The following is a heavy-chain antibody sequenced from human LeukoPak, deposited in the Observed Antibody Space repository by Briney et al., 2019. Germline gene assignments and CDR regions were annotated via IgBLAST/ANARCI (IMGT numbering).Heavy chain of an antibody. D-gene: IGHD5-18*01. CDR3: ASRRAGVNGYSYGYYFDY. Sequence: ASVKVSCKASGGTFSSYAISWARQAPGQGLEWMGRIIPILGIANYAQKFQGRVTITADKSTSTAYMELSSLRSEDTAVYYCASRRAGVNGYSYGYYFDYWGQGTLVTVSS. CDR2: IIPILGIA. J-gene: IGHJ4*02. CDR1: GGTFSSYA. V-gene: IGHV1-69*04.